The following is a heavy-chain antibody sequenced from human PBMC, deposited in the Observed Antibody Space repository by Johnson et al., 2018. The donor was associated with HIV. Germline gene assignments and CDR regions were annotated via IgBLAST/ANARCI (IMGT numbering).Heavy chain of an antibody. CDR3: AGDSPRVVGVPDAFDF. CDR1: GFTFSIYA. CDR2: ISYDGSNK. D-gene: IGHD1-26*01. V-gene: IGHV3-30*04. Sequence: VQLVESGGGAVQPGRSLRLSCAASGFTFSIYAMHWVRQAPGKGLEWVAVISYDGSNKYYADSVKGRFTISRDNSKNTLYLQMNSLRAEDTAVYYCAGDSPRVVGVPDAFDFWGQVTIVTVSS. J-gene: IGHJ3*01.